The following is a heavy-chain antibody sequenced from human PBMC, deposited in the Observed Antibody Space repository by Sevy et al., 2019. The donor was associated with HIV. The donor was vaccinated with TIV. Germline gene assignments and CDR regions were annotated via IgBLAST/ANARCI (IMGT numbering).Heavy chain of an antibody. CDR2: ISAYNGNT. CDR1: GYTFTSYG. V-gene: IGHV1-18*01. D-gene: IGHD6-13*01. CDR3: ARVIAAAGLSYYYYGMDV. Sequence: ASVKVSCKASGYTFTSYGISWVRQAPGQGLEWMGWISAYNGNTNYAQKLQGRVTMTTDTSTSTAYMELRSLRSDDTAVYYCARVIAAAGLSYYYYGMDVWGQGTTVTVSS. J-gene: IGHJ6*02.